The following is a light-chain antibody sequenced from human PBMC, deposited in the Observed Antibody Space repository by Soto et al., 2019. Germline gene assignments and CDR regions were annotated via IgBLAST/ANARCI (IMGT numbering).Light chain of an antibody. V-gene: IGLV1-44*01. CDR3: AAWDDSLQGVV. Sequence: QSVLTQPPSASGTPGQRVTISCSGSNSNIGRNTVNWYQQLPGTAPKVLIYSDNERPSGVHDRFSGSKSGTSASLAISGLQPEDEADYYCAAWDDSLQGVVVGGGTKLTVL. J-gene: IGLJ2*01. CDR1: NSNIGRNT. CDR2: SDN.